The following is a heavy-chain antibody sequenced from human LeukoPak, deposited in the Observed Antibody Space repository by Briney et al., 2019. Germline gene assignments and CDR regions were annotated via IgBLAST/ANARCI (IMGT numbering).Heavy chain of an antibody. CDR2: INPNSGAT. Sequence: ASVKVSCKASGYTFTNYYMHWVRQAPGQGLEWMGWINPNSGATNYAQKFQGRVTVTRDTSISTAYMELSRLRSDDTAVYYCASSITMIVVVTPAPNFDYWGQGTLVTVSS. CDR1: GYTFTNYY. D-gene: IGHD3-22*01. J-gene: IGHJ4*02. CDR3: ASSITMIVVVTPAPNFDY. V-gene: IGHV1-2*02.